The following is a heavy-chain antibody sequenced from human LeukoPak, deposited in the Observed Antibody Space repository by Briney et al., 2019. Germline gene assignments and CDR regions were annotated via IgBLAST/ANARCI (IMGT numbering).Heavy chain of an antibody. Sequence: ASVKVSCKASGGTFSSYAISWVRQAPGQGLEWMGGIIPIFGTANYAQKFQGRVTITADESTSTAYMELSSLRSDDTAVYYCARDEKAYDSSGSYHYYMDVWGKGTTVTVSS. CDR2: IIPIFGTA. CDR1: GGTFSSYA. V-gene: IGHV1-69*13. J-gene: IGHJ6*03. CDR3: ARDEKAYDSSGSYHYYMDV. D-gene: IGHD3-22*01.